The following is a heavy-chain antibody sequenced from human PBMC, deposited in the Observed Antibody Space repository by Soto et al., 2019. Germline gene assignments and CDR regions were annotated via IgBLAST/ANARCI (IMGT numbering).Heavy chain of an antibody. V-gene: IGHV4-39*01. CDR3: ARQRCSSTSCFAEDYYYYGMDV. CDR2: IYYSGST. D-gene: IGHD2-2*01. CDR1: GGSISSSSYY. J-gene: IGHJ6*02. Sequence: SETLSLTCTVSGGSISSSSYYWGWIRQPPGKGLEWIGSIYYSGSTYYNPSLKSRVTISVDTSKNQFSLKLSSVTAADTAVYYCARQRCSSTSCFAEDYYYYGMDVWGQGTTVTVSS.